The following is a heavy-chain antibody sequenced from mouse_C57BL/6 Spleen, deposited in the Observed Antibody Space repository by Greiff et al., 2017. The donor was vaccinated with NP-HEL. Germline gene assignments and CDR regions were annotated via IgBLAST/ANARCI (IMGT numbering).Heavy chain of an antibody. D-gene: IGHD2-3*01. CDR3: ARESDGYYGY. CDR2: IDPETGGT. Sequence: VQLQQSGAELVRPGASVTLSCKASGYTFTDYEMHWVKQTPVHGLEWIGAIDPETGGTAYNQKFKGQAILTADKSSSTAYMQFSSLTSEDSAIYYCARESDGYYGYWGQGTTLTVSS. J-gene: IGHJ2*01. CDR1: GYTFTDYE. V-gene: IGHV1-15*01.